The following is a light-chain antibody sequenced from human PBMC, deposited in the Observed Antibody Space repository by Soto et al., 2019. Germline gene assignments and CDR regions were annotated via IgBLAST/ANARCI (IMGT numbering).Light chain of an antibody. Sequence: DIVLTQSPGTLSLSPGETATLSCRASQSVGSSFLAWYQQKPGQAPRLLIHGASSRATGIPEKFSGSGSGTNFTLTISRLEPEDFAVYYCQQYGSSPPITFGQGTRLEIK. CDR3: QQYGSSPPIT. CDR1: QSVGSSF. V-gene: IGKV3-20*01. CDR2: GAS. J-gene: IGKJ5*01.